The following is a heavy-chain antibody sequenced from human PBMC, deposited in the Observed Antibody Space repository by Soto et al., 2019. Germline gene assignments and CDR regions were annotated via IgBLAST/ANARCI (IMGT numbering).Heavy chain of an antibody. J-gene: IGHJ5*02. D-gene: IGHD2-21*01. Sequence: QVPLVESGGGVVQPGRSLRLSCAASGFTFSSYAMHWVRQAPGKGLEWVAVISYDGSNKYYADSVKGRLTISRDNSKNTLYLQMNSLRAEDTAVYYCARDGRCGGERCYGGSWFDPWGQGTLVTVSS. CDR2: ISYDGSNK. V-gene: IGHV3-30-3*01. CDR1: GFTFSSYA. CDR3: ARDGRCGGERCYGGSWFDP.